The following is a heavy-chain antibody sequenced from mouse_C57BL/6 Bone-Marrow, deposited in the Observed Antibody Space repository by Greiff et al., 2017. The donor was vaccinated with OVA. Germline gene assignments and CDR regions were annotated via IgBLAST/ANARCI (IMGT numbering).Heavy chain of an antibody. CDR1: GFNIKDDY. D-gene: IGHD1-1*02. CDR2: IDPENGDT. J-gene: IGHJ3*01. V-gene: IGHV14-4*01. CDR3: TTFYGPLFAY. Sequence: VQLQQSGAELVRPGASVKLSCTASGFNIKDDYMHWVKQRPEQGLEWIGWIDPENGDTEYASKFQGKATITADTSSNTAYLQLSSLTSEDTAVYYCTTFYGPLFAYWGQGTLVTVSA.